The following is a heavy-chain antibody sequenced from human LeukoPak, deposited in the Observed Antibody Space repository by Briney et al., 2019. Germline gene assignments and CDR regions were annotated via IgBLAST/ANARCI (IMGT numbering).Heavy chain of an antibody. V-gene: IGHV3-23*01. CDR2: ISASGGNP. CDR3: AKARAGDITAAFNY. J-gene: IGHJ4*02. CDR1: GFTFGNSA. D-gene: IGHD6-13*01. Sequence: PGGSLRLSCAASGFTFGNSAMSWVRQAPGKGLEWVSGISASGGNPYYADSVKGRFTISRDNSENTLNLQMNSLRAEDTAVYYCAKARAGDITAAFNYWGQGTLVTVSS.